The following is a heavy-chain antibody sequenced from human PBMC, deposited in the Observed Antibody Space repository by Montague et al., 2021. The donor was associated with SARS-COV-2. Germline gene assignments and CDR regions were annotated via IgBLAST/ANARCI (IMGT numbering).Heavy chain of an antibody. CDR1: GDSVSSNRAA. Sequence: CAISGDSVSSNRAAWSWIRQSPSRGLGWLGRTYYRSKWYNDYAVSVKSRITINPDTSKNQFSLQLNSVTPEDTAVYYCARGGSWLYYFDYWGQGTLVTVSS. D-gene: IGHD6-13*01. CDR3: ARGGSWLYYFDY. J-gene: IGHJ4*02. CDR2: TYYRSKWYN. V-gene: IGHV6-1*01.